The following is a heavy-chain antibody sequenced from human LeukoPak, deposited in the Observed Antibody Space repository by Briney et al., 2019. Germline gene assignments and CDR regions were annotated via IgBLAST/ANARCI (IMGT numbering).Heavy chain of an antibody. V-gene: IGHV3-53*01. J-gene: IGHJ4*02. D-gene: IGHD4-17*01. CDR3: ARVTTVFGYYFDY. CDR1: GFTDSSNY. Sequence: PGGSLRLSCAASGFTDSSNYMSWVRQAPGKGLEWVSVIYSGGSTYYADSVKGRFTISRDNSKNTLYLQMNSLRAEDTAVYYCARVTTVFGYYFDYWGQGTLVTVSS. CDR2: IYSGGST.